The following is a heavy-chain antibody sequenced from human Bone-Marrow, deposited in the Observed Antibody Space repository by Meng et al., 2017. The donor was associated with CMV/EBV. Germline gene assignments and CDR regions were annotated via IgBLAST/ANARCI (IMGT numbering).Heavy chain of an antibody. Sequence: GESLKISCAASGFTFSNYAMHWVRQAPGKGLEWVSYISSSGSTIYYADSVKGRFTISRDNAKNSLYLQMNSLRAEDTAVYYCAALGGFLGDYWGQGTRVTGYS. CDR1: GFTFSNYA. CDR2: ISSSGSTI. J-gene: IGHJ4*02. CDR3: AALGGFLGDY. D-gene: IGHD3-3*01. V-gene: IGHV3-48*03.